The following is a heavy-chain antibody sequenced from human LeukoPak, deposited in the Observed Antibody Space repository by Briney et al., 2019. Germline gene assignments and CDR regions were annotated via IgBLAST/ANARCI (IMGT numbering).Heavy chain of an antibody. Sequence: SETLSLTCAVYGGSFSGYYWSWIRQPPGKGLEWIGEINHSGSTNYNPSLKSRVTISVDTSKNQFSLKLSSVTAADTAVYYCARGDPDWNYSKENAFDIWGQGTMVTVSS. J-gene: IGHJ3*02. V-gene: IGHV4-34*01. D-gene: IGHD1-7*01. CDR2: INHSGST. CDR3: ARGDPDWNYSKENAFDI. CDR1: GGSFSGYY.